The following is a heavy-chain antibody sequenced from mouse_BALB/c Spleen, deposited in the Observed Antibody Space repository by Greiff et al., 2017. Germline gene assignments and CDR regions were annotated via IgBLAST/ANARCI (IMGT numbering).Heavy chain of an antibody. V-gene: IGHV5-12-1*01. J-gene: IGHJ2*01. Sequence: EVQGVESGGGLVKPGGSLKLSCAASGFAFSSYDMSWVRQTPEKRLEWVAYISSGGGSTYYPDTVKGRFTISRDNAKNTLYLQMSSLKSEDTAMYYCARQGLRSNYFDYWGQGTTLTVSS. CDR3: ARQGLRSNYFDY. D-gene: IGHD1-1*01. CDR1: GFAFSSYD. CDR2: ISSGGGST.